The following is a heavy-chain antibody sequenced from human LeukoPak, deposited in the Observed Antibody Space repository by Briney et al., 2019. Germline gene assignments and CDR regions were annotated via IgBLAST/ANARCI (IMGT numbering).Heavy chain of an antibody. J-gene: IGHJ3*02. CDR2: IKQDASET. CDR1: ESTFLSVG. D-gene: IGHD3-22*01. CDR3: ARVAGAASGYHPFDI. V-gene: IGHV3-7*01. Sequence: GGSLSLSLAALESTFLSVGIPGVRRAPGKGLEWVAIIKQDASETYYLDSVKGRFTNSRDNAKNSIYLHMTRLRVEDTAVYYCARVAGAASGYHPFDIWGQGTMVTASS.